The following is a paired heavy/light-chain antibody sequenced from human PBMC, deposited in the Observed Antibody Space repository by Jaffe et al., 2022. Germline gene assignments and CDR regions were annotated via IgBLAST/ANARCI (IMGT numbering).Light chain of an antibody. J-gene: IGKJ3*01. Sequence: EIVLTQSPGTLSLSPGERATLSCRASQSVSSSYLAWYQQKPGQAPRLLIYGASSRATGIPDRFSGSGSGTDFTLTISRLEPEDFAVYYCQQYGSSHIITFGPGTKVDIK. CDR1: QSVSSSY. CDR2: GAS. V-gene: IGKV3-20*01. CDR3: QQYGSSHIIT.
Heavy chain of an antibody. D-gene: IGHD1-1*01. V-gene: IGHV3-11*01. CDR3: ARLNEDWNDVYYFDY. CDR1: GFTFSDYY. Sequence: QVQLVESGGGLVKPGGSLRLSCAASGFTFSDYYMSWIRQAPGKGLEWVSYISSSGSTIYYADSVKGRFTISRDNAKNSLYLQMNSLRAEDTAVYYCARLNEDWNDVYYFDYWGQGTLVTVSS. J-gene: IGHJ4*02. CDR2: ISSSGSTI.